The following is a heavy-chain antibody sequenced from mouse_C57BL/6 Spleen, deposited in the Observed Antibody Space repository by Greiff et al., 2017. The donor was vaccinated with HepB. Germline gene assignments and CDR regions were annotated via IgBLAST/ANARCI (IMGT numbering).Heavy chain of an antibody. J-gene: IGHJ2*01. CDR1: GYTFTGYW. CDR2: ILPGSDST. CDR3: ARRGKDYFDY. Sequence: QVQLKESGAELMKPGASVKLSCKATGYTFTGYWIEWVKQRPGHGLEWIGEILPGSDSTNYNEKFKGKATFTADTSSNTAYMQLSSLTTEDSAIYYCARRGKDYFDYWGQGTTLTVSS. V-gene: IGHV1-9*01.